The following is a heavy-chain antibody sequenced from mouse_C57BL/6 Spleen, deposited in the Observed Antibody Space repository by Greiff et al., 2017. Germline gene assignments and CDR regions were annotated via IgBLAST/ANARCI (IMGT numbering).Heavy chain of an antibody. V-gene: IGHV5-15*01. D-gene: IGHD1-1*01. CDR3: ERHYYGSSYAMDY. J-gene: IGHJ4*01. Sequence: EVKLMESGGGLVQPGGSLKLSCAASGFTFSDYGMAWVRQAPRKGPEWVAFISNLAYSIYYADTVTGRFTISRENAKNTLYLEMSSLRSEDTAMYYCERHYYGSSYAMDYWGQGTSVTVSS. CDR2: ISNLAYSI. CDR1: GFTFSDYG.